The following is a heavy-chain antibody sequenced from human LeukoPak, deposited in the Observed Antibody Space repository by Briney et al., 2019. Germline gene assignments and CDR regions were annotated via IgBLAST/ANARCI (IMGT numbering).Heavy chain of an antibody. CDR1: GGTFSSYA. J-gene: IGHJ4*02. V-gene: IGHV1-69*05. Sequence: GSSVKVSCKXSGGTFSSYAISWVRQAPGQGLEWMGRIIPIFGTANYAQKFQGRVTITTDESTSTAYMELSSLRSEDTAVYYCASIRRYSGSYTFDYWGQGTLVTVSS. CDR2: IIPIFGTA. D-gene: IGHD1-26*01. CDR3: ASIRRYSGSYTFDY.